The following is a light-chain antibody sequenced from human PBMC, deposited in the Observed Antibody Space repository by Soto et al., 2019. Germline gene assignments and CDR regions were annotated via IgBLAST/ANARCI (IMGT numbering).Light chain of an antibody. CDR2: DVS. CDR1: SSDVGGYNY. V-gene: IGLV2-11*01. Sequence: QSVLTQPRSVSGSPGQSVTISCTGTSSDVGGYNYVSWYQQHPGKAPKLMIYDVSKRPSGVPDRFSGSKSGNTASLTISGLQAEDEADYYCCSYAGSYGDVFGTGTKLTVL. CDR3: CSYAGSYGDV. J-gene: IGLJ1*01.